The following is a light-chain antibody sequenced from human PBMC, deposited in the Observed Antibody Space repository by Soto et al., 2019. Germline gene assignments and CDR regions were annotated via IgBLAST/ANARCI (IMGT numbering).Light chain of an antibody. J-gene: IGKJ1*01. V-gene: IGKV2-30*01. CDR1: QSLVYRDGSIY. CDR2: MVS. CDR3: MQGTHWPWT. Sequence: DVVMTQSPLSLPVTLGQSASISCRSSQSLVYRDGSIYLNWFQQRPGQSPRRLLYMVSNRDSGVPDRFSGSGSDTDFTLSINRVEAEDVAVYYCMQGTHWPWTFGQGTKVEIK.